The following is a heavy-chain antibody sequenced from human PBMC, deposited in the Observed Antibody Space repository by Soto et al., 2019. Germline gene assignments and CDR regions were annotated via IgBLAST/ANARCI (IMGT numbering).Heavy chain of an antibody. CDR2: ISGSGGST. CDR1: GFTFSSYA. V-gene: IGHV3-23*01. J-gene: IGHJ4*02. CDR3: APQKGGFQSFDY. D-gene: IGHD3-16*01. Sequence: EVPLLESGGGLVQPGGSLRLSCAASGFTFSSYAMSWVHQAPGKGLEWVSAISGSGGSTYYADSVKGRFTIARDNSKNTLYLQMKSLRAEDTAVYYCAPQKGGFQSFDYWGQGTLVTVSS.